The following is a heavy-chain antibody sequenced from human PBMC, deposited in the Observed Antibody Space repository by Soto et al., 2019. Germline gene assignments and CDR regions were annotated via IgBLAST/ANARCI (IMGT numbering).Heavy chain of an antibody. Sequence: SETLSLTCTVSGGSISSYYWSWIRQPPGKGLEWIGYIYYSGSTNYNPSLKSRVTISVDTSKNQFSLKLSSVTAADTAVYYCAREGVSSSWYNYYAMDVWGQGTTVTVSS. J-gene: IGHJ6*02. CDR2: IYYSGST. CDR3: AREGVSSSWYNYYAMDV. V-gene: IGHV4-59*01. CDR1: GGSISSYY. D-gene: IGHD6-13*01.